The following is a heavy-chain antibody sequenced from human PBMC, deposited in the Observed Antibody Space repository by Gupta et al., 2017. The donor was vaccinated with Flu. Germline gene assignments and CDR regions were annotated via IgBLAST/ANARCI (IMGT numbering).Heavy chain of an antibody. Sequence: VQLVQSGAEVKKPGSSVKVSCKASGGTSSSYAISWVRQAPGQGLEWMGGIIPIFGTANYAQKFQGRVTITADESTSTAYMELSSLRSEDTAVYYCARDSGGRGYCSSTSCYGNYYYGMDVWGQGTTVTVSS. J-gene: IGHJ6*02. CDR1: GGTSSSYA. D-gene: IGHD2-2*01. V-gene: IGHV1-69*01. CDR3: ARDSGGRGYCSSTSCYGNYYYGMDV. CDR2: IIPIFGTA.